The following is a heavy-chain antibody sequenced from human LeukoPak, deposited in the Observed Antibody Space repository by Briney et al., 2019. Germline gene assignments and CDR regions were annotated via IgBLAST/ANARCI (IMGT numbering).Heavy chain of an antibody. CDR2: IKGDGSEK. CDR3: AREGLPAAGDC. Sequence: REALRLSCAASGFIFSNDWMRWVRHAPGKGLGRGANIKGDGSEKNYVDSAKRRFTISTDNATNAMYLEMNSPRGDDTAVYYCAREGLPAAGDCWGQGAL. CDR1: GFIFSNDW. D-gene: IGHD2-2*01. V-gene: IGHV3-7*01. J-gene: IGHJ4*02.